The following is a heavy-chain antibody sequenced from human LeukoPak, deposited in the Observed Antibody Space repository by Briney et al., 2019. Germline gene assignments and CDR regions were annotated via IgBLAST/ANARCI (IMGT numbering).Heavy chain of an antibody. V-gene: IGHV1-2*06. CDR2: INPNSGGA. Sequence: ASVKVSCKASGYTFTGYYMHWVRQAPGQGLEWMGRINPNSGGANYAQKFQGRVTMTRDTSISTAYMELSRLRSDDTAVYYCARQYDYGDFLLGNWGQGTLVTVSS. D-gene: IGHD4-17*01. CDR3: ARQYDYGDFLLGN. CDR1: GYTFTGYY. J-gene: IGHJ4*02.